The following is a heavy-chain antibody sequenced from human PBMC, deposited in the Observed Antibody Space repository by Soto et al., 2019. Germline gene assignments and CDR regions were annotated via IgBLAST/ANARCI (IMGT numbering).Heavy chain of an antibody. CDR2: ISYDGSNK. Sequence: GGSLRLSCAASGFIFSDFDIHWVRQAPGKGLEWVAVISYDGSNKYYADSVKGRFTISRDNSKNTLYLQMNSLRAEDTAVYYCAKDTGTTHYWGQGTLVTVSS. CDR1: GFIFSDFD. J-gene: IGHJ4*02. CDR3: AKDTGTTHY. V-gene: IGHV3-30*18. D-gene: IGHD1-1*01.